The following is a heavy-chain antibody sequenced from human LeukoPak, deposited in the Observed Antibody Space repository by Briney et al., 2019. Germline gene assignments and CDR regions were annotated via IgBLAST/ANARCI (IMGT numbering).Heavy chain of an antibody. CDR2: ISSDGTTT. Sequence: GGSLRLSCAVSGFTFSNDWMHWVRQGPGKGLVWTSRISSDGTTTDYADSVKGRFTISRDNAKNTLYLQMDSLRAEDTAVYYCAGRWSFDYWGQGALVTVSS. J-gene: IGHJ4*02. CDR1: GFTFSNDW. D-gene: IGHD2-15*01. CDR3: AGRWSFDY. V-gene: IGHV3-74*01.